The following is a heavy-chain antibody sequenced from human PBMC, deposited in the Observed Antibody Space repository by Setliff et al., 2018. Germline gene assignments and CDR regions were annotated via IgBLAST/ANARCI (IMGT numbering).Heavy chain of an antibody. CDR3: ARDDGLGPPLYY. V-gene: IGHV4-59*12. D-gene: IGHD6-6*01. CDR1: GDSMSSYY. J-gene: IGHJ4*02. Sequence: SETLSLTCTVSGDSMSSYYWSWIRQSPGKGLEWIGYVHYSGDSNYNPSLKSRVTMSVDTSKDQFSLKLSSVTAADTAVYYCARDDGLGPPLYYWGQGILVTVSS. CDR2: VHYSGDS.